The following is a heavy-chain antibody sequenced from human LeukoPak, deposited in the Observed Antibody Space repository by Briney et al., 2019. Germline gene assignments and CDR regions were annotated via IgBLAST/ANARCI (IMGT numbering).Heavy chain of an antibody. CDR3: AKDMYEGPPEYYYDSSGYRRSGFDY. CDR1: GFTFDDYT. CDR2: ISWDGGST. V-gene: IGHV3-43*01. Sequence: GGSLRLSCAASGFTFDDYTMPWVRQAPGKGLEWVSLISWDGGSTYYADSVKGRFTISRDNSKNSLYLQMNSLRTEDTALYYCAKDMYEGPPEYYYDSSGYRRSGFDYWGQGTLVTVSS. D-gene: IGHD3-22*01. J-gene: IGHJ4*02.